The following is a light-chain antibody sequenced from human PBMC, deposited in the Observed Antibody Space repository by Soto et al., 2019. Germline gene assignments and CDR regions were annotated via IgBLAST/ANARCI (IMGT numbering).Light chain of an antibody. J-gene: IGLJ2*01. Sequence: QSALTQPASVSGSPGQSITISCTGTSSDVGSSDLVSWYQQYPGKAPKLIIYEVIKRPSGVSNRFSGSKSGNTASLTIFGLQAEDEADYYCCSYAPGSRVFGGGTKLTVL. CDR1: SSDVGSSDL. CDR3: CSYAPGSRV. CDR2: EVI. V-gene: IGLV2-23*02.